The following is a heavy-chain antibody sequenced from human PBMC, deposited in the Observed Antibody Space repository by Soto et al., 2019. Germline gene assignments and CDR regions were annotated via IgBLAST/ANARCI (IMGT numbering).Heavy chain of an antibody. D-gene: IGHD3-22*01. CDR2: IIPIFDIT. J-gene: IGHJ6*02. V-gene: IGHV1-69*01. CDR3: ARPDEGGYSSNHHYYYALDV. CDR1: GGTFRSYS. Sequence: QVQLVQSGAEVKKPGSSVKVSCKASGGTFRSYSISWVRQAPGQGLEWMGGIIPIFDITNYAQKFQGSVTITADESTSTAYMELSRLGSDDTAVYYCARPDEGGYSSNHHYYYALDVWGQGTTVTV.